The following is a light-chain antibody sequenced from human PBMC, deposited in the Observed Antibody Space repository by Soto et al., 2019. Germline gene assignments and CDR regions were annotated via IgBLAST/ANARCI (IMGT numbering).Light chain of an antibody. J-gene: IGKJ3*01. V-gene: IGKV1-27*01. CDR1: GTISVY. CDR3: QKYNPAPFT. Sequence: DIQMTQSPSSLSASVGDRVTITCRASGTISVYLAWYRHKPGKVPERLIYASSILQSGVPSRFSGSRDGTDFTLTISSLQPEDVATYDCQKYNPAPFTFGRGTKV. CDR2: ASS.